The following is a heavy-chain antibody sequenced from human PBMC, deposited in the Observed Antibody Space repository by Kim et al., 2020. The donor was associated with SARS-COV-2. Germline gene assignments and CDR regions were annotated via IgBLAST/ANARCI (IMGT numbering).Heavy chain of an antibody. CDR3: AKDLKSGGYYYYYGMDV. V-gene: IGHV3-30*02. J-gene: IGHJ6*02. Sequence: SVKRRLTISRDNSKNTLYLPLNSLRPEDTAVYYCAKDLKSGGYYYYYGMDVWGQGTTVTVSS. D-gene: IGHD1-26*01.